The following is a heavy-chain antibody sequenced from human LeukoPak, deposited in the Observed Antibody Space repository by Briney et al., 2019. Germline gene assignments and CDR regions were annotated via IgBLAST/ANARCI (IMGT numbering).Heavy chain of an antibody. V-gene: IGHV3-23*01. J-gene: IGHJ4*02. Sequence: GGSLRLSCAASGFTFGSFSMSWVRQAPGKGLEWVSVISGSGETTFYADSVRGRFTISRDNSKSTLYLQMTSLRAEDTGVYYCARKIDSGSYPLDYWGQGTLVTISS. D-gene: IGHD3-10*01. CDR3: ARKIDSGSYPLDY. CDR1: GFTFGSFS. CDR2: ISGSGETT.